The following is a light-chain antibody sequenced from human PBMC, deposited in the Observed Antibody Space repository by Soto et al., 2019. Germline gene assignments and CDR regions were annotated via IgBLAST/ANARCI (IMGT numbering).Light chain of an antibody. Sequence: QYALTQPASVSGSPGQSITISCTGTSSDVGAYSYVSWYQQHPGKAPKLIIYDVSDRPSGISNRFSGSKSDNTASLTISGLQAEDEAEYYCSSYTSSRTYVFGTGTKLTVL. J-gene: IGLJ1*01. CDR2: DVS. CDR3: SSYTSSRTYV. CDR1: SSDVGAYSY. V-gene: IGLV2-14*01.